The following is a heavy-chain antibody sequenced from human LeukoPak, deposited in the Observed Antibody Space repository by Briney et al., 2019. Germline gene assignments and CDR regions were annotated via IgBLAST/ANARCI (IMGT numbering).Heavy chain of an antibody. Sequence: GGTQRLSCAASGFSFSNYGMNWVRQAPGKGLEWVSGITGNGATTYYADSVKGRFTISRDNSRNTVYLQMNSLRAEDTAVYYCANDLREYTSSPRNAFHIWGQGTMVTVSS. D-gene: IGHD6-6*01. CDR3: ANDLREYTSSPRNAFHI. J-gene: IGHJ3*02. CDR2: ITGNGATT. V-gene: IGHV3-23*01. CDR1: GFSFSNYG.